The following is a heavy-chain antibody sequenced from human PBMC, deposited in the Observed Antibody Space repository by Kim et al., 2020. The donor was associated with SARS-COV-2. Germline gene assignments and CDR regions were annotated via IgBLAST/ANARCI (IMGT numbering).Heavy chain of an antibody. CDR3: ARSSSGSYLGYFDY. Sequence: ASYVKGRFTISRDNSKNTLYLQMNSLRAEDTAVYYCARSSSGSYLGYFDYWGQGTLVTVSS. D-gene: IGHD1-26*01. V-gene: IGHV3-30*01. J-gene: IGHJ4*02.